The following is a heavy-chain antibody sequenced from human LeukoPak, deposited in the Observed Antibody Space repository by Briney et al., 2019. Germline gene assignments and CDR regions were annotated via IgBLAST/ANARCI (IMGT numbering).Heavy chain of an antibody. CDR2: ISSSGSTI. D-gene: IGHD6-6*01. Sequence: GGSLRLSCAASGFTFSDYYMSWIRQARGKGLEWGSYISSSGSTIYYAVSVKGRFTISRDNSKNSLYLKMNSMRAEDTAVYYCARDYTSIAAGRGYWGQGTLVTVSS. CDR3: ARDYTSIAAGRGY. CDR1: GFTFSDYY. J-gene: IGHJ4*02. V-gene: IGHV3-11*04.